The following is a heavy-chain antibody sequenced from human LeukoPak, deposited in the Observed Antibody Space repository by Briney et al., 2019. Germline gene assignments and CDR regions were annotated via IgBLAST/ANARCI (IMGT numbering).Heavy chain of an antibody. CDR3: ARDARYSSGWYCFDY. Sequence: GASVKVSCKASGYTFTGYYMHWVRQAPGQGLEWMGWINPNSGGTNYAQKFQGRVTMTRDTSISTAYMELSRLRSDDTAVYYCARDARYSSGWYCFDYWGQGTLVTVSS. D-gene: IGHD6-19*01. V-gene: IGHV1-2*02. CDR2: INPNSGGT. CDR1: GYTFTGYY. J-gene: IGHJ4*02.